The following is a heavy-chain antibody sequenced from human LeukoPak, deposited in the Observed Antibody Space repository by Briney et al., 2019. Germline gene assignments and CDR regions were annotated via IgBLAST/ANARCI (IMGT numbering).Heavy chain of an antibody. V-gene: IGHV3-74*01. CDR2: INSDGINT. D-gene: IGHD3-9*01. J-gene: IGHJ3*02. Sequence: GGSLRLSCAASGFTFSNYWMHWVRQAPGKGLVWVSRINSDGINTSYADSVKGRFTISRDNAKNSLYLQMNSLRAEDTAVYYCARGGAFKEDFDWFQDAFDIWGQGTMVTVSS. CDR3: ARGGAFKEDFDWFQDAFDI. CDR1: GFTFSNYW.